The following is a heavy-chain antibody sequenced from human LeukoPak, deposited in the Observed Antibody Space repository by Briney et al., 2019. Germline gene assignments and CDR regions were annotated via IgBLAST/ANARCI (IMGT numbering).Heavy chain of an antibody. V-gene: IGHV3-7*01. J-gene: IGHJ5*02. CDR3: ARGPTGTYWDWFDP. CDR2: IKQDGSEK. CDR1: GVTFSDHW. Sequence: GGSLRLSCAVSGVTFSDHWMTWVRQAPGKGLEWEAHIKQDGSEKDFVDSVKGRFTVSRDNGKNSVYLEMDSLRVEDTAAYYCARGPTGTYWDWFDPWGQGTPVAVSS. D-gene: IGHD2-8*02.